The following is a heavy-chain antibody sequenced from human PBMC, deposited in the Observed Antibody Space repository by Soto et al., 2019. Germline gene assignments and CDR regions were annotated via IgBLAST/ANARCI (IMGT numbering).Heavy chain of an antibody. D-gene: IGHD1-26*01. J-gene: IGHJ4*02. CDR1: GASISSSY. Sequence: QVQLQESGPGLVKPSETLSLTCTVSGASISSSYWSWIRQPAGEGLEWIGRKSTSGSTNYSPSLTSRVTMSVDTSKNQFSLRLTSVTAADTAVYYCARESGWGTRYYFDYWGQGTLVTVSS. V-gene: IGHV4-4*07. CDR3: ARESGWGTRYYFDY. CDR2: KSTSGST.